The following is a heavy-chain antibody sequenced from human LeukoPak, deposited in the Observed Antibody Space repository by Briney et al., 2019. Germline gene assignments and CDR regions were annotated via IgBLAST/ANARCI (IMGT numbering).Heavy chain of an antibody. CDR3: ARGSEAADDDYVWGSYRYTLYYFDY. D-gene: IGHD3-16*02. J-gene: IGHJ4*02. CDR2: INPNSGGT. Sequence: GASVKVSCKASGYTFTSYYMHWVRQAPGQGLEWMGWINPNSGGTNYAQKFQGRVTMTRDTSISTAYMELSRLRSDDTAVYYCARGSEAADDDYVWGSYRYTLYYFDYWGQGTLVTVSS. V-gene: IGHV1-2*02. CDR1: GYTFTSYY.